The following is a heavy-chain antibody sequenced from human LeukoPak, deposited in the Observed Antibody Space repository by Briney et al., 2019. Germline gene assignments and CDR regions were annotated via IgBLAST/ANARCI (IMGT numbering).Heavy chain of an antibody. CDR3: AKDYYDSSGYYSNFDY. V-gene: IGHV3-48*01. CDR1: GFTFSTYT. D-gene: IGHD3-22*01. CDR2: ITSSSAI. J-gene: IGHJ4*02. Sequence: GGSLRLSCAASGFTFSTYTMNWVRQAPGKGLEWVSYITSSSAIYYADSVKGRFTISRDNAMNTLYLQMNSLRAEDTAVYYCAKDYYDSSGYYSNFDYWGQGTLVTVSS.